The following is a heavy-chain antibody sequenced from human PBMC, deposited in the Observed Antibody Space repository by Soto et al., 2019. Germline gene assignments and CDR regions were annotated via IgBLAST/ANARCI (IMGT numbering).Heavy chain of an antibody. Sequence: ASVKVSCKASGYTFTSYGISWVRQAPGQGLEWMGWISAYNGNTNYAQKLQGRVTMTTDTSTSTAYMELRSLRSDDTAVYYCARVLAVAGTGNWFDPWGQGTLVTVSS. CDR1: GYTFTSYG. CDR3: ARVLAVAGTGNWFDP. V-gene: IGHV1-18*01. J-gene: IGHJ5*02. D-gene: IGHD6-19*01. CDR2: ISAYNGNT.